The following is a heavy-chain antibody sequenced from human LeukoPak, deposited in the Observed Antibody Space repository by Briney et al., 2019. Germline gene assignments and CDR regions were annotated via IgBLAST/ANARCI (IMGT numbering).Heavy chain of an antibody. CDR3: AKDSGPYTSGYYGH. Sequence: GGSLRLFCAASGFXSTSYAISWARQAPGKRLDSPSAISGGGGTTYYADPVTGRLPISRDNSKNTLFLQMNSLRAEDTAVYYCAKDSGPYTSGYYGHWGQGMLVTVSS. J-gene: IGHJ4*02. V-gene: IGHV3-23*01. CDR2: ISGGGGTT. D-gene: IGHD3-22*01. CDR1: GFXSTSYA.